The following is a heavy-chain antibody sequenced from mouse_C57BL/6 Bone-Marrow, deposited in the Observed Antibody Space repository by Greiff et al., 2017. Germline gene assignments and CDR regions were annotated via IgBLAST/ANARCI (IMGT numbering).Heavy chain of an antibody. CDR2: SRNKANDYTT. CDR1: GFTFSDFY. J-gene: IGHJ4*01. D-gene: IGHD2-5*01. Sequence: EVKVVESGGGLVQSGRSLRLSCATSGFTFSDFYMEWVRQAPGKGLEWIAASRNKANDYTTEYSASVKGRFIVSRDTSQSILYLQMNALRAEDTAIYYCARDVEGYSNYAMDYWGQGTSVTVSS. CDR3: ARDVEGYSNYAMDY. V-gene: IGHV7-1*01.